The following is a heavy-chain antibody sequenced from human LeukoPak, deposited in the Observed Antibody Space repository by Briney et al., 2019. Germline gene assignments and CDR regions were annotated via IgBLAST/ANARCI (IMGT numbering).Heavy chain of an antibody. J-gene: IGHJ4*02. Sequence: PGGSLRLSCAASGFTFSSYWMHWVRQAPGKGLVWVSHINSDGSSTNYADSVKGRFTISRDNSKNTLYLQMNSLRAEDTAVYYCAKGGCSSTSCYVWTSPDYWGQGTLVTVSS. CDR2: INSDGSST. CDR3: AKGGCSSTSCYVWTSPDY. CDR1: GFTFSSYW. V-gene: IGHV3-74*01. D-gene: IGHD2-2*01.